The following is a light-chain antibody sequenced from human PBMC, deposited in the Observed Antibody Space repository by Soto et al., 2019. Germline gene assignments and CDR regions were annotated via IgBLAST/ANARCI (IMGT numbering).Light chain of an antibody. V-gene: IGKV3-15*01. CDR1: ESVSNN. J-gene: IGKJ1*01. CDR3: QQYSNWGK. Sequence: EIVMTQSPATLSLSPGESATLSCRASESVSNNLAWYQQKAGQAPRLLIYGASTRATGIPARFSGSGSGTEFTLTISSLQAEDFAVYYCQQYSNWGKLGLGTK. CDR2: GAS.